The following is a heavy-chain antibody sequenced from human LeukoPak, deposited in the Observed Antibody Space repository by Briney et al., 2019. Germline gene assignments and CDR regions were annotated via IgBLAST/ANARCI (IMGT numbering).Heavy chain of an antibody. J-gene: IGHJ3*02. Sequence: SVKVSCKASGGTFSSYAISWVRQAPGQGLEWMGGIIPIFGTANYAQKFQGRVTITADESASTAYMELSNLRSGDTAMYYCALPDGDYYDRRGAFRIWGQGTLVTVSS. CDR3: ALPDGDYYDRRGAFRI. CDR2: IIPIFGTA. D-gene: IGHD3-22*01. V-gene: IGHV1-69*01. CDR1: GGTFSSYA.